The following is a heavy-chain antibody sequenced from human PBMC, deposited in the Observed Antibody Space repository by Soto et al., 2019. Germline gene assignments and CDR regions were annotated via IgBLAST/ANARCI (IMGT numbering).Heavy chain of an antibody. CDR2: TSYDGGKN. J-gene: IGHJ4*02. CDR1: GFTFQNNS. Sequence: QVQLVESGGGVVQPGRSLRLSCAASGFTFQNNSMHWVRQAPGKGLEWVAVTSYDGGKNFYADSVKGRFTISRDNSKNALYLQMNSLRAGDTAIYYCARVESSGAAKYFIDYWGQGTLVTVSS. V-gene: IGHV3-30*03. D-gene: IGHD3-10*01. CDR3: ARVESSGAAKYFIDY.